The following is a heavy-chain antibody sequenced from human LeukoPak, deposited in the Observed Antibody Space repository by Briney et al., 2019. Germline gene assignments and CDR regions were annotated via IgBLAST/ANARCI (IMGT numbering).Heavy chain of an antibody. CDR2: ISSSSSYI. CDR3: ARDPETYYYDSSGYDY. CDR1: GFTFSSYS. J-gene: IGHJ4*02. Sequence: KPGGPLRLSCAASGFTFSSYSMNWVRQAPGKALEWASSISSSSSYIYYADSVKGRFTISRDNAKNSLYLQMNSLRAEDTAVYYCARDPETYYYDSSGYDYWGQGTLVTVSS. V-gene: IGHV3-21*01. D-gene: IGHD3-22*01.